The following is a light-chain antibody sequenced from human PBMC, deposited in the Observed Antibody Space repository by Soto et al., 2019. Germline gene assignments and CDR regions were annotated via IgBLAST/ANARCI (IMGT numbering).Light chain of an antibody. CDR1: QGLLHSTGYNF. CDR3: MQALQPPPIT. Sequence: DIVMTQSPLSLPATPGEPASISCSTSQGLLHSTGYNFLDWYLQKPGQSPQLLISLASNRASGVPARFSGSGSGTDVTLKISRVEAEDVGFYYCMQALQPPPITFGQGTRLEIK. J-gene: IGKJ5*01. CDR2: LAS. V-gene: IGKV2-28*01.